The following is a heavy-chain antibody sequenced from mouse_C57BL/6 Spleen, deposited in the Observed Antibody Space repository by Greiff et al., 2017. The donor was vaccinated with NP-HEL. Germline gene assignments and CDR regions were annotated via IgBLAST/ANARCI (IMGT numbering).Heavy chain of an antibody. V-gene: IGHV1-4*01. CDR2: INPSSGYT. Sequence: QVHVKQSGAELARPGASVKMSCKASGYTFTSYTMHWVKQRPGQGLEWIGYINPSSGYTKYNQKFKDKATLTADKSSSTAYMQLSSLTSEDSAVYYCARTDGYYEGLAYWGQGTLVTVSA. J-gene: IGHJ3*01. CDR1: GYTFTSYT. D-gene: IGHD2-3*01. CDR3: ARTDGYYEGLAY.